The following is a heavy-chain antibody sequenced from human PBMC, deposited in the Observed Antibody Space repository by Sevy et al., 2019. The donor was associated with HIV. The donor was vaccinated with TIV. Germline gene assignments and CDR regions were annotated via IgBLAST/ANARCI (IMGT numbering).Heavy chain of an antibody. V-gene: IGHV3-9*03. CDR1: GFTFDDYA. D-gene: IGHD3-22*01. Sequence: GGSLRLSCAASGFTFDDYAMHWVRQAPGKGLEWVSGISWNSGSIGYADSVKGRFTISRDNAKNSLYLQMNSLRAEDMALYYCAIPGPLGDYGGSGSCSRAFDIWGQGTMVTVSS. CDR3: AIPGPLGDYGGSGSCSRAFDI. J-gene: IGHJ3*02. CDR2: ISWNSGSI.